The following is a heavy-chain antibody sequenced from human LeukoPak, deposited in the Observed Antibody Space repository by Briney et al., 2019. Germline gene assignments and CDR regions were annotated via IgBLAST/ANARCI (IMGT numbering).Heavy chain of an antibody. CDR2: IKQDGSEK. D-gene: IGHD2/OR15-2a*01. J-gene: IGHJ4*02. CDR3: SRDGEYRNLLDK. CDR1: GFTFSRYW. V-gene: IGHV3-7*01. Sequence: PGGSLRLSCAASGFTFSRYWMSWVRQAPGKGLEWVANIKQDGSEKYYVDSVKGRFTISRDNAKNSLYLQMNSLRAEDTAVYFCSRDGEYRNLLDKWGQGTLVTVSS.